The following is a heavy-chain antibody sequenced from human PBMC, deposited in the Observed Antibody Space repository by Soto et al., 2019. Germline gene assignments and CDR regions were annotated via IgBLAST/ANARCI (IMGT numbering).Heavy chain of an antibody. J-gene: IGHJ4*02. CDR1: GFTFSSYS. Sequence: PGGSLRLSCAASGFTFSSYSMNWVRQAPGKGLEWVSSISSSSSYIYYADSVKGRFTISRDNAKNTLYLQMNSLRAEDTAVYYCAKATSRPGIAAAGTSDYWGQGTLVTVSS. CDR2: ISSSSSYI. V-gene: IGHV3-21*04. D-gene: IGHD6-13*01. CDR3: AKATSRPGIAAAGTSDY.